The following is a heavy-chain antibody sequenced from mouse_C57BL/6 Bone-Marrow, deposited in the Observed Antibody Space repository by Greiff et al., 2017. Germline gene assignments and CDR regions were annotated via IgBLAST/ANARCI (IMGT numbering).Heavy chain of an antibody. D-gene: IGHD6-1*01. V-gene: IGHV1-81*01. CDR3: ARRQLFPFAY. CDR2: IYPRSGNT. J-gene: IGHJ3*01. CDR1: GYTFTSYG. Sequence: VQLQQSGAELARPGASVKLSCKASGYTFTSYGISWVKQRTGQGLEWIGEIYPRSGNTYYNEKFKGKATLTADKSSSTAYMELRSLTSEDSAVYFFARRQLFPFAYWGQGTLVTVSA.